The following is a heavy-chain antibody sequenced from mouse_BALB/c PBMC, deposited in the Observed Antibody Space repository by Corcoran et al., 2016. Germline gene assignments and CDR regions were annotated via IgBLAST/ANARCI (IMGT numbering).Heavy chain of an antibody. CDR3: ATGLAY. V-gene: IGHV1S136*01. CDR2: INPYNDGT. D-gene: IGHD4-1*01. J-gene: IGHJ3*01. Sequence: EVQLQQSGAEMVKPGASVKMSCKASEYTFTSYVMQWVKQKPGQGLGWIGYINPYNDGTKYNEKFRGKATLTSDKSSSTAYMELSSLTSEDSAVYYCATGLAYWGQGTLVTVSA. CDR1: EYTFTSYV.